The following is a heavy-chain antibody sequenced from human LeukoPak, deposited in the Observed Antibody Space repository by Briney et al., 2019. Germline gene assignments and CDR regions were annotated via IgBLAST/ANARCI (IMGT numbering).Heavy chain of an antibody. D-gene: IGHD1-1*01. V-gene: IGHV4-4*07. CDR1: GGSISGYY. Sequence: SETLSLTCTVSGGSISGYYWTWIRQPAGKGLEWIGSIYHSGSTYYNPSLKSRVTISVDTSKNQFSLKLSSVTAADTAVYYCASLSEGTGTTGPWGQGTLVTVSS. CDR3: ASLSEGTGTTGP. CDR2: IYHSGST. J-gene: IGHJ4*02.